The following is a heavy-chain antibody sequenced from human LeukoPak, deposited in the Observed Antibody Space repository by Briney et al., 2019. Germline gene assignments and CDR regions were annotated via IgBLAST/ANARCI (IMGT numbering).Heavy chain of an antibody. CDR3: ARHYSNYYYYYGMDV. D-gene: IGHD4-11*01. V-gene: IGHV1-18*01. Sequence: ASVKVSCKASGYTFSSYGFSWVRQAPGQGLEWMGWISAYNGNTNYAQKLQGRVTMTTDTSTSTAYMELRSLRSDDTAVYYCARHYSNYYYYYGMDVWGQGTTVTVSS. CDR1: GYTFSSYG. J-gene: IGHJ6*02. CDR2: ISAYNGNT.